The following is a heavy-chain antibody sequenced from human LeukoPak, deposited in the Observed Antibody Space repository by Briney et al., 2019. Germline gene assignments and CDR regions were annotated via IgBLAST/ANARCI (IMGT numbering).Heavy chain of an antibody. J-gene: IGHJ4*02. CDR3: ARGRWEPLPDY. V-gene: IGHV3-30*04. CDR1: GFTFSSYA. Sequence: GGSLRLSCAASGFTFSSYALHWVRQAPGEGLEWVALVSSDGSNKYADSVKGRFTIPRDNSKNTLYLEMNSLRADDTAVYYCARGRWEPLPDYWGQGTLVTVSS. CDR2: VSSDGSNK. D-gene: IGHD1-26*01.